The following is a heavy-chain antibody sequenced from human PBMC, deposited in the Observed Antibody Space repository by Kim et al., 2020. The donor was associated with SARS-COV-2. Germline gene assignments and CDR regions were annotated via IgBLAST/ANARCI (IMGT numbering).Heavy chain of an antibody. CDR2: IIWNSGSV. J-gene: IGHJ6*02. V-gene: IGHV3-9*02. CDR1: GFTSNDYG. Sequence: GGSLRLSCAVSGFTSNDYGVHWVRQAPGKGLEWVSGIIWNSGSVGYVDSVKGRFTISRDKAKNSLYLQMSSLRAEDTALYYCVNDLSAGGMDVWGQGTT. CDR3: VNDLSAGGMDV.